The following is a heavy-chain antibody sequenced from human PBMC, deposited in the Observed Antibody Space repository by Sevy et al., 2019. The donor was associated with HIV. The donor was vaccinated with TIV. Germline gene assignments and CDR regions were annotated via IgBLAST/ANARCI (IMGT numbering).Heavy chain of an antibody. CDR3: ARGYCGGGSCTAFDP. J-gene: IGHJ5*02. CDR2: MYSGGSP. V-gene: IGHV3-53*01. D-gene: IGHD2-15*01. Sequence: GGSLRLSCAASGFSISNNYTAWVCQAPGKGLEWVSVMYSGGSPYYADSVKGRFALSRDMSKNTVYLQMNSLRAEDTAVYYCARGYCGGGSCTAFDPWGQGTLVTVSS. CDR1: GFSISNNY.